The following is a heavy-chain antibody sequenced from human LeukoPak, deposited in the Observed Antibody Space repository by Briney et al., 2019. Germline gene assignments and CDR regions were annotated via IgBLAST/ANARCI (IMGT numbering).Heavy chain of an antibody. CDR1: GESFSGDY. CDR2: INQSGST. J-gene: IGHJ5*02. D-gene: IGHD5-24*01. V-gene: IGHV4-34*01. CDR3: ARGRWLQYET. Sequence: KTSETLSLTCGVYGESFSGDYWSWIRQPPGQGLEWIGEINQSGSTNYIPSLKSRVTISVDTSKNQFSLKLISVTAADTAVYYCARGRWLQYETWGQGTLVTVSS.